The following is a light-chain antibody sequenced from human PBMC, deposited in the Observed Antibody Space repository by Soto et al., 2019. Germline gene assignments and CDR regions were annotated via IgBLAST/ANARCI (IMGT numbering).Light chain of an antibody. CDR2: GAS. Sequence: DIVMTHSPESLAVCLGERATINCKSSQSLLYISNNQNYLGWYQQKPGQPPKLLIYGASTRESGVPDRFSGSGSGTDFTLTISSLQAEDVALYYCQQYYSSITFGQGTRLEI. V-gene: IGKV4-1*01. CDR3: QQYYSSIT. J-gene: IGKJ5*01. CDR1: QSLLYISNNQNY.